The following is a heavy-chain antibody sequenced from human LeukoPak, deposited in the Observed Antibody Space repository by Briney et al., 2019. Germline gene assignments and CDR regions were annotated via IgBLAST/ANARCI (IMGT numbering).Heavy chain of an antibody. J-gene: IGHJ4*02. CDR1: GFTFSDYW. Sequence: GGSLRLSCAASGFTFSDYWMTWVRQAPGKGLEWVANIKQDGSEMYYVDSVKGRFTISRDNAKNSLYLQMKSLRAEDTAVYYSARNPRNLGYGDYWGQGTLVTVSS. CDR3: ARNPRNLGYGDY. D-gene: IGHD2-15*01. CDR2: IKQDGSEM. V-gene: IGHV3-7*01.